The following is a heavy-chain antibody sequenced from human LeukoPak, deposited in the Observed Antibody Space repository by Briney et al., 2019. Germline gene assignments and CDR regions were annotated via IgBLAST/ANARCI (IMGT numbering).Heavy chain of an antibody. V-gene: IGHV4-38-2*02. CDR2: IYHRGST. CDR1: GYSISSVYY. CDR3: ARAVEARTDGDWFDP. J-gene: IGHJ5*02. Sequence: SETLSLTCTVWGYSISSVYYWGWIRPPPGKGLEWIGSIYHRGSTYYHPSLKSRVTISVDTSKHQFHLTLSSVTAAATAVYYCARAVEARTDGDWFDPWGQGTLVTVSS. D-gene: IGHD1-26*01.